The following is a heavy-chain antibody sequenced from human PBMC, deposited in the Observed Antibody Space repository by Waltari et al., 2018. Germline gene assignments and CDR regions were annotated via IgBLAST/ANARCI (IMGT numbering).Heavy chain of an antibody. J-gene: IGHJ6*02. CDR3: ARSAPNLVATRGMDV. D-gene: IGHD5-12*01. V-gene: IGHV5-51*03. CDR1: GYSFTSYW. Sequence: EVQLVQSGAEVKKPGESLKISCKGSGYSFTSYWIGWVRQIPGKGLEWMGIIYPGDSDTRYSPSFQGQVTISADKSISTAYLQWSSLKASDTAMYYCARSAPNLVATRGMDVWGQGTTVTVSS. CDR2: IYPGDSDT.